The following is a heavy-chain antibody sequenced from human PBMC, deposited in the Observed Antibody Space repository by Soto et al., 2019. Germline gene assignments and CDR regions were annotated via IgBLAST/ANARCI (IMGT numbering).Heavy chain of an antibody. J-gene: IGHJ6*02. CDR3: ARAYLGRLPRRADYYYAMDV. D-gene: IGHD1-26*01. Sequence: EVQLVESGGGSVQPGESLRLSCAASGFSFRDYDMHWFRQRKGKGLEWVSALGAARDPYYVGSVKGRFSVSRDNAQNSLFLQMNNLRVDDSAVYFCARAYLGRLPRRADYYYAMDVWGRGTTGTVSS. CDR1: GFSFRDYD. CDR2: LGAARDP. V-gene: IGHV3-13*05.